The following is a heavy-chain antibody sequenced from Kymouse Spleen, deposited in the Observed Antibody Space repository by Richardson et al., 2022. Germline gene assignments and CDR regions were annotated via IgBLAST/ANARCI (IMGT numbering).Heavy chain of an antibody. V-gene: IGHV3-9*01. J-gene: IGHJ4*02,IGHJ5*02. D-gene: IGHD7-27*02. Sequence: EVQLVESGGGLVQPGRSLRLSCAASGFTFDDYAMHWVRQAPGKGLEWVSGISWNSGSIGYADSVKGRFTISRDNAKNSLYLQMNSLRAEDTALYYCAKDILGSQGTLVTVSS. CDR2: ISWNSGSI. CDR1: GFTFDDYA.